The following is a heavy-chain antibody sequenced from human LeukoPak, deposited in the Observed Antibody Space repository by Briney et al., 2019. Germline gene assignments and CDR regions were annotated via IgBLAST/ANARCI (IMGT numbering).Heavy chain of an antibody. Sequence: GGSLRLSCAASGFTFSSYWTYWVRQGPGKGPVWVSHINNDGTTTTYADAVKGRFTISRDNAKNTLYLQMNSLRAEDTAVYYCTTVRMGATRDFDYWGQGTLVTVSS. CDR1: GFTFSSYW. J-gene: IGHJ4*02. D-gene: IGHD1-26*01. CDR3: TTVRMGATRDFDY. CDR2: INNDGTTT. V-gene: IGHV3-74*01.